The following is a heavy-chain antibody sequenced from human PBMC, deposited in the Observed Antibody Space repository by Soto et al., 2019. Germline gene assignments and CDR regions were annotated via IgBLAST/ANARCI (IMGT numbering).Heavy chain of an antibody. CDR2: INQISGDT. Sequence: ASVNISCKASGYIFTDHYIHWVRQAPGQGLEWMGWINQISGDTDYAQKFQGRVIMTRDTSILTAYMDLSRLKSDDTAVYYCARGRRSPYGVDLWGLVSKVTVSS. CDR3: ARGRRSPYGVDL. J-gene: IGHJ6*02. D-gene: IGHD3-16*01. CDR1: GYIFTDHY. V-gene: IGHV1-2*02.